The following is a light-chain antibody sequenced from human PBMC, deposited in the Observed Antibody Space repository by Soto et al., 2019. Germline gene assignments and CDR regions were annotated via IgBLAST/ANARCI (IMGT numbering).Light chain of an antibody. V-gene: IGKV3-20*01. CDR2: GAS. Sequence: DIVLTQSPGTLSLSPGERATLSCRASQSVSNTYLAWYQQKPGQAPRLLIYGASSRATGIPARFSGSGSGTDFTLTISSLEPEDFAVYYCQQYYNWPPWTFGQGTRLEIK. J-gene: IGKJ5*01. CDR3: QQYYNWPPWT. CDR1: QSVSNTY.